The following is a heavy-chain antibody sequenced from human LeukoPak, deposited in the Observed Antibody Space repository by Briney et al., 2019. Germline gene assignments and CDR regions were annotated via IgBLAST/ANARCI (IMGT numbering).Heavy chain of an antibody. J-gene: IGHJ3*02. V-gene: IGHV1-2*02. CDR3: ARDLPPLAVAGSDAFDI. CDR2: INPNSGGT. D-gene: IGHD6-19*01. CDR1: GYTFTGYY. Sequence: GASVKVSCKASGYTFTGYYMHWVRQAPGQGLEWMGWINPNSGGTNYAQKFQGRVTMTRDTSISTAYMELSRLRSDDTAVYYCARDLPPLAVAGSDAFDIWGQGTMVTVSS.